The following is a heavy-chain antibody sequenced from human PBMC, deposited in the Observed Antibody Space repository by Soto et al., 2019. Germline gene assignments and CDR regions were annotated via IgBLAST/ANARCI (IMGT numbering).Heavy chain of an antibody. Sequence: SVKVSCKASGGTFSSYAISWVRQAPGQGLEWMGGIIPIFGTANYAQKFQGRVTITADKSTSTAYMELSSLRSEDTAVYYCARGPVPGTTGYFDYWGQGTLVTVSS. D-gene: IGHD1-1*01. CDR2: IIPIFGTA. J-gene: IGHJ4*02. V-gene: IGHV1-69*06. CDR1: GGTFSSYA. CDR3: ARGPVPGTTGYFDY.